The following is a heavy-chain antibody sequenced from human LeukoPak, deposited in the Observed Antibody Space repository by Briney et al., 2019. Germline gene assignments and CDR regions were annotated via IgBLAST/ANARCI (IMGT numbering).Heavy chain of an antibody. D-gene: IGHD3-3*01. CDR3: ARAHYDFWSGYYSYDAFDT. V-gene: IGHV1-8*03. CDR1: GYTFTSYD. Sequence: ASVKVSCKASGYTFTSYDINWVRQATGQGLEWMGWMNPNSGNTGYAQKFQGRVTITRNTSISTAYMELSSLRSEDTAVYYCARAHYDFWSGYYSYDAFDTWGQGTMVTVSS. CDR2: MNPNSGNT. J-gene: IGHJ3*02.